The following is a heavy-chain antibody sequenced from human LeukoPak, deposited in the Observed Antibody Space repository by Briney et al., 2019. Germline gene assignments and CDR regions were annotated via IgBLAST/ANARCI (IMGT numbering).Heavy chain of an antibody. Sequence: GASVKVSCKASGGTFSSYAISWVRQAPGQGLEWMGRIIPIFGTANYAQKFQGRVTITTDESTSTAYMELSSLRSEDTAVYYCARDRSEQWLVPGHFGYWGQGTLVTVSS. V-gene: IGHV1-69*05. CDR1: GGTFSSYA. CDR2: IIPIFGTA. CDR3: ARDRSEQWLVPGHFGY. J-gene: IGHJ4*02. D-gene: IGHD6-19*01.